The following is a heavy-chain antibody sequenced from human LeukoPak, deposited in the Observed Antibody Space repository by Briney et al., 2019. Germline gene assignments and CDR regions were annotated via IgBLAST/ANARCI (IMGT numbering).Heavy chain of an antibody. Sequence: GASVKVSCKASGYTFTSNHIHCVRQAPGQGLEWMGVINPSGDSTSYAQKFQGRVTMTRDTSTSTVYMELSSLRSEDTAVYYCARDHGSGEYYFDYWGQGTLVTVSS. J-gene: IGHJ4*02. D-gene: IGHD3-16*01. CDR1: GYTFTSNH. CDR2: INPSGDST. CDR3: ARDHGSGEYYFDY. V-gene: IGHV1-46*01.